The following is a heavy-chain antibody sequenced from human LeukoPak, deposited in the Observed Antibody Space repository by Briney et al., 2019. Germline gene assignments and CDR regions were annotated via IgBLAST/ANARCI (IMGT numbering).Heavy chain of an antibody. V-gene: IGHV4-38-2*02. Sequence: SETLSLTCTVSGYSISSGYYWGWIRQPPGKGLEWIGSIYHSGSTYYNPSLKSRVTISVDTSKNQFSLKLSSVTAADTAVYYCARGGKYSSSRAFDIWGQGTMVTVSS. CDR3: ARGGKYSSSRAFDI. CDR1: GYSISSGYY. CDR2: IYHSGST. J-gene: IGHJ3*02. D-gene: IGHD6-6*01.